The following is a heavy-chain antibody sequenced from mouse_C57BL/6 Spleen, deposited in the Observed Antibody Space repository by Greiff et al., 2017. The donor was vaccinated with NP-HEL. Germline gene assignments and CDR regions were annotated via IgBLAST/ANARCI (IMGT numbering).Heavy chain of an antibody. D-gene: IGHD1-1*01. Sequence: QVHVKQPGTELVKPGASVKLSCKASGYTFTSYWMHWVKQRPGQGLEWIGNINPSNGGTNYNEKFKSKATLTVDKSSSTAYMQLSSLTSEDSAVYYCARQGASSYLYAMDYWGQGTSVTVSS. J-gene: IGHJ4*01. CDR3: ARQGASSYLYAMDY. V-gene: IGHV1-53*01. CDR1: GYTFTSYW. CDR2: INPSNGGT.